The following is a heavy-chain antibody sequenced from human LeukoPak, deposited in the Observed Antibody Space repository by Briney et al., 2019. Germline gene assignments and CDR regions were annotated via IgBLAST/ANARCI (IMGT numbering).Heavy chain of an antibody. V-gene: IGHV3-48*04. CDR2: ISSSGSTT. Sequence: PGGSLRLSCAASGFTFSSYGMNWVRQAPGKGLEWVSYISSSGSTTYHADSVKGRFTISRDNAKNSLNLQMNSLRAEDTAVYYCARNSIAAAGYDYWGQGTLVTVSS. J-gene: IGHJ4*02. D-gene: IGHD6-13*01. CDR1: GFTFSSYG. CDR3: ARNSIAAAGYDY.